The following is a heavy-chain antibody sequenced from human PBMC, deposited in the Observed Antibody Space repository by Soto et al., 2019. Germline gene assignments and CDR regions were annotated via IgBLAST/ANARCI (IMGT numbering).Heavy chain of an antibody. CDR3: ARGSGYDWILSKEYYFDY. Sequence: QVQLVQSGAEVKKPGASVKVSCEASGYTFTSYGISWVRQAPGQGLEWMGWISAYNGNTNYAQKLQGRVTMTTDTSTSTAYMELRSLRSDDTAVYYCARGSGYDWILSKEYYFDYWGQGTLVTVSS. CDR2: ISAYNGNT. J-gene: IGHJ4*02. D-gene: IGHD5-12*01. CDR1: GYTFTSYG. V-gene: IGHV1-18*01.